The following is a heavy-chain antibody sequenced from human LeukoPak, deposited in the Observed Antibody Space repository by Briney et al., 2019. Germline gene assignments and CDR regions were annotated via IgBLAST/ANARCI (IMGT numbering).Heavy chain of an antibody. CDR1: GFTFDSYA. CDR2: ISGSGGST. CDR3: AKDGGYQLTQDNWFDP. V-gene: IGHV3-23*01. J-gene: IGHJ5*02. Sequence: GGSLRLSCGASGFTFDSYAMSWVRQAPGKGLEWVSAISGSGGSTYYADSVKGRFTISRDNSKNTLYLQMNSLRAEDTAVYYCAKDGGYQLTQDNWFDPWGQGTLVTVSS. D-gene: IGHD2-2*01.